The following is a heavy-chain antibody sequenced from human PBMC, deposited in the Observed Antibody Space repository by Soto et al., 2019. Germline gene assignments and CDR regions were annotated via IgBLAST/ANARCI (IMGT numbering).Heavy chain of an antibody. V-gene: IGHV3-23*01. Sequence: EVLLLESGGGLVQPGGSLRLSCAASGFIFSPYAMSWVRQTPGKGLEWVSTISGNGADTYYPDSVKGRFIISRDNSKNPLSLKRNSLRAGDRAIYYCAKMAYVGGGVRCFFDYWGQGVLVTVSS. J-gene: IGHJ4*02. CDR3: AKMAYVGGGVRCFFDY. CDR1: GFIFSPYA. D-gene: IGHD2-21*01. CDR2: ISGNGADT.